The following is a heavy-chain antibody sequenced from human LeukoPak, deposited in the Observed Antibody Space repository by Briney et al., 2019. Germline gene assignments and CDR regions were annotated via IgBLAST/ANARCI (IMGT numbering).Heavy chain of an antibody. V-gene: IGHV3-30*18. J-gene: IGHJ4*02. CDR3: AKRGDSGCHKYFDF. D-gene: IGHD1-26*01. CDR2: ISYDGTNK. CDR1: GFSFSSYG. Sequence: GGSLRLSCAASGFSFSSYGMHWVRQAPGKGLEWVAFISYDGTNKYYADSVKGRFTISRDSSKNTVYLQMDSLRAEDTAVYYCAKRGDSGCHKYFDFWGQGTLVTASS.